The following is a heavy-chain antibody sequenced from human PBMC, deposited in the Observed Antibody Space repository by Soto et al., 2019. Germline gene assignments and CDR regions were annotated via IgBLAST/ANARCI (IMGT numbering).Heavy chain of an antibody. CDR2: IKQDGSEI. Sequence: EVQLVESGGGLVQPGESLRLSCAASGLTFNSYWMSWVRQAPGKGLEWVANIKQDGSEINYVDSVKGRFTVSRDNAINSVHLQMKSLRAEDTAVYFCARVYSSSSGRALDYWGRGTLVIVSS. CDR3: ARVYSSSSGRALDY. D-gene: IGHD6-6*01. J-gene: IGHJ4*02. CDR1: GLTFNSYW. V-gene: IGHV3-7*01.